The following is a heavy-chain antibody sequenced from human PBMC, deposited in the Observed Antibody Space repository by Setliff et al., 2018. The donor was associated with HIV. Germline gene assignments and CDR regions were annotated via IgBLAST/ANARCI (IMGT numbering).Heavy chain of an antibody. Sequence: AGGSLRLSCAASGFTFSSYEMNWVRQAPGKGLEWVSYISSSGSTIYYADSVKGRFTISRDNAKNSLYLQMNSLRAGDTAVYYCARDVGSSSYFDYWGQGTLVTVSS. J-gene: IGHJ4*02. V-gene: IGHV3-48*03. CDR3: ARDVGSSSYFDY. D-gene: IGHD6-6*01. CDR2: ISSSGSTI. CDR1: GFTFSSYE.